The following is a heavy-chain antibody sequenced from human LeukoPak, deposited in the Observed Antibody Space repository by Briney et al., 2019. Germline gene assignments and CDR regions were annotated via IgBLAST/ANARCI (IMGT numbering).Heavy chain of an antibody. CDR1: GSTFSDFW. D-gene: IGHD2-2*01. V-gene: IGHV3-7*01. J-gene: IGHJ4*02. CDR2: IKKDDSER. Sequence: PGRSLRLSCVGTGSTFSDFWMSCVRHAPGEGLEWVANIKKDDSERHYVGSVKGRFTISRDNGKNSVYLQMNSLRVEDTGIYYCARVRCPAPKYWGQGTLVTVSS. CDR3: ARVRCPAPKY.